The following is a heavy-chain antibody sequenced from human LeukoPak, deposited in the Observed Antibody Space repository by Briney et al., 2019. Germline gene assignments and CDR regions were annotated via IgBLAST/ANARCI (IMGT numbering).Heavy chain of an antibody. D-gene: IGHD3-10*01. J-gene: IGHJ4*02. V-gene: IGHV1-18*01. CDR2: ISAYNGNT. CDR3: ARDLLGLWFGEPRLDY. Sequence: ASVKVSCKASGYTFTSYGISWVRQAPGQGLEWMGWISAYNGNTNYAQKLQGRVTMTTDTSTSTAYMELRSLRSDDTAVYYCARDLLGLWFGEPRLDYWGQGTLVTVSS. CDR1: GYTFTSYG.